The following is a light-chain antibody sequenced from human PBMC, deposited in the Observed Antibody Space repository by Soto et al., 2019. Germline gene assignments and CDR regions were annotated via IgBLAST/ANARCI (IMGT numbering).Light chain of an antibody. V-gene: IGLV1-40*01. Sequence: QSVLTQPPSVTGAPGQRITISCTGSNSNIGAGYPVHWYQQFPGAAPKLLIYADTHRPSGVPDRFSGSKSGSSATLGISGLQTGDEADYHCGTWDSSLRAVVFGGGSKLTVL. J-gene: IGLJ2*01. CDR2: ADT. CDR1: NSNIGAGYP. CDR3: GTWDSSLRAVV.